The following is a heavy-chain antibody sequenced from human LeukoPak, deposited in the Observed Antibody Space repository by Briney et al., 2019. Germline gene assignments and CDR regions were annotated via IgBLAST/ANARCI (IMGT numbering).Heavy chain of an antibody. Sequence: PSETLSLTCTVSGGSISSGSYYWSWIRQPAGKGLEWIGRIYTSGSTNYNPSFKSRLSISGDTSKNQFSLQLSSVTAADTAVYYCARYRYSGYDDAFDVWGQGTMVTVSS. CDR2: IYTSGST. J-gene: IGHJ3*01. V-gene: IGHV4-61*02. D-gene: IGHD5-12*01. CDR3: ARYRYSGYDDAFDV. CDR1: GGSISSGSYY.